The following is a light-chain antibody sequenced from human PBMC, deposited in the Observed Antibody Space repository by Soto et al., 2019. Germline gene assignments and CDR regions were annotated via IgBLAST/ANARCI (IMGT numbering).Light chain of an antibody. CDR1: SSNIGSNT. Sequence: QSVLTQPPSASGTPGQRVTISCSGSSSNIGSNTVTWYQQLPGTAPRLLIYNNNQRPSGVPDRFSGSKSGTSASLAISGLQSEDEDDYYCAAWDDSLNGLVVFGGGTKVTVL. V-gene: IGLV1-44*01. CDR3: AAWDDSLNGLVV. J-gene: IGLJ2*01. CDR2: NNN.